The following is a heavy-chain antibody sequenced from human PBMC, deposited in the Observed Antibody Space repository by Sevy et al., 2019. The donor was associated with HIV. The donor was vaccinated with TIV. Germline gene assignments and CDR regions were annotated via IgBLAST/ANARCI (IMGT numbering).Heavy chain of an antibody. D-gene: IGHD6-13*01. Sequence: GGSLRLSCAASGFTFSDHYMEWVRQAPGKGLEWVGRIRNKADSYTTEYDASVKGRFTISRDGAKNSLYLLMNSLKTEDTAVYYCATHAGIAAAGRVFDYWGQGTLVTVSS. J-gene: IGHJ4*02. CDR2: IRNKADSYTT. CDR3: ATHAGIAAAGRVFDY. CDR1: GFTFSDHY. V-gene: IGHV3-72*01.